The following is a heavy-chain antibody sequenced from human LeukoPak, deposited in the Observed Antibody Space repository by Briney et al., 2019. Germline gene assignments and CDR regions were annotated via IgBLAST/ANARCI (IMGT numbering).Heavy chain of an antibody. CDR1: GFTFSNYW. V-gene: IGHV3-7*01. D-gene: IGHD7-27*01. CDR3: ARGGPTGALDY. CDR2: IKEDGGEK. Sequence: GGSLRLSCAASGFTFSNYWMTWVRQAPGTGLEWLANIKEDGGEKYYVDSVKGRFTISRDNAKNSLYLQMNSLRAEDTALYYCARGGPTGALDYWGQGTLVTVSS. J-gene: IGHJ4*02.